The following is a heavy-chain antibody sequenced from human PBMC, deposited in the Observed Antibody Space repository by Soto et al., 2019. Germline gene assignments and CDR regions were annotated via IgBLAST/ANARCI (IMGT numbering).Heavy chain of an antibody. CDR1: GGSFSGYY. CDR2: INHSGST. J-gene: IGHJ6*02. D-gene: IGHD1-26*01. Sequence: SETLSLTCAVYGGSFSGYYWSWIRQPPGKGLEWIGEINHSGSTNYNPSLKSRVTISVDTSKNQFSLQLSSVTAADTAVYYCAVGGYLSYYYYGMDVWGQGTTVTVSS. CDR3: AVGGYLSYYYYGMDV. V-gene: IGHV4-34*01.